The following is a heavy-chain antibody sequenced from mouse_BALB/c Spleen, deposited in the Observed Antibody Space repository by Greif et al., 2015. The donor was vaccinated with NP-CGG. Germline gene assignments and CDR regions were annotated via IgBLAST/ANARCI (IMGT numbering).Heavy chain of an antibody. D-gene: IGHD1-1*01. CDR1: GFNIKDTY. CDR2: IDPANGNT. Sequence: VQLQQSGAELVKPGASVKLSCTASGFNIKDTYMHWVKQRPEQGLEWIGRIDPANGNTKYDPKFQGKATITADTSSNTAYLQLSSLTSEDTAVYYCARYYGSQEWYFDVWGAGTTVTVSS. J-gene: IGHJ1*01. CDR3: ARYYGSQEWYFDV. V-gene: IGHV14-3*02.